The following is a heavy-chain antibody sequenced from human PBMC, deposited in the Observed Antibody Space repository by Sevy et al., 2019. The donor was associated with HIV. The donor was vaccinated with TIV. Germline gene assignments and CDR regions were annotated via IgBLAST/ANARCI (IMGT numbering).Heavy chain of an antibody. CDR2: IIPIFGTA. CDR1: GGTFSSYA. J-gene: IGHJ4*02. Sequence: ASVKVSCKASGGTFSSYAISWVRQAPGQGLEWMGGIIPIFGTANYAQKFQGRVTITADESTSTAYMELSSLRSEDTAVYYCASEAVAGGGDYWGQGTLVTVSS. D-gene: IGHD6-19*01. CDR3: ASEAVAGGGDY. V-gene: IGHV1-69*13.